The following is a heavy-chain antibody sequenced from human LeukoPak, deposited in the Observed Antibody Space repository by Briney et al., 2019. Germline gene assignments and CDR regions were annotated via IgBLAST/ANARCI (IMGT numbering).Heavy chain of an antibody. V-gene: IGHV3-30-3*01. D-gene: IGHD4-17*01. CDR2: ISYDGSNK. CDR3: ARVLGTTVTTHAFDI. Sequence: GRSLRLSCAASGFTFSSYAMHWVRQAPGKGLEWVAVISYDGSNKYYADSVKGRFTISRDNSKNTLYLQMNSLRAEDTAVYYCARVLGTTVTTHAFDIWGQGTMVTVSS. CDR1: GFTFSSYA. J-gene: IGHJ3*02.